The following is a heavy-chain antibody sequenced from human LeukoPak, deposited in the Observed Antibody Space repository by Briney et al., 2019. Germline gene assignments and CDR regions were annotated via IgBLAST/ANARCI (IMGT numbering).Heavy chain of an antibody. J-gene: IGHJ4*02. CDR1: GFTFSGSA. D-gene: IGHD5-12*01. V-gene: IGHV3-73*01. CDR2: IRSNANSYAT. CDR3: TPLIRDGYNYYGY. Sequence: GGSLRLSCAASGFTFSGSAMHWVRQASGKGLEWVGRIRSNANSYATAYAASVKGRFTISRDDSKDTAYLQMNSLKTEDTAVYYCTPLIRDGYNYYGYWGQGTLVTVSS.